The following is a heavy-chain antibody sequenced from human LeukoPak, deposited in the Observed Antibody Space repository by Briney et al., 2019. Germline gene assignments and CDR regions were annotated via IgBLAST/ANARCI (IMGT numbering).Heavy chain of an antibody. CDR1: GFTFSRYG. J-gene: IGHJ4*02. Sequence: GGSLRLSCAASGFTFSRYGMSWVRQAAGKGLEWVSAISGGGGSTYYADSVKGRFTISRDNSKNTLFLQMNSLRAEDTALYYCARDLSYDSSGYYDWGQGTLVTVSS. CDR3: ARDLSYDSSGYYD. D-gene: IGHD3-22*01. V-gene: IGHV3-23*01. CDR2: ISGGGGST.